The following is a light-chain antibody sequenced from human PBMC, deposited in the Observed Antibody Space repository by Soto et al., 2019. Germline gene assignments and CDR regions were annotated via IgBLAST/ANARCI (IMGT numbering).Light chain of an antibody. J-gene: IGKJ5*01. V-gene: IGKV3D-20*02. Sequence: EVVLTQSPGTLSLSPGERATLSCRASQSISSSYLAWYQQKPGQAPRLLIYAASSRAAGIPARFSGSRSGTDFTLTISRVEPEDFAMYYCHQRNQFGQGTRLE. CDR3: HQRNQ. CDR1: QSISSSY. CDR2: AAS.